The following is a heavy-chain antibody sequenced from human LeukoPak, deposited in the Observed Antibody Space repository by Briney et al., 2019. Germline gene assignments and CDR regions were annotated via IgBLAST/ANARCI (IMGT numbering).Heavy chain of an antibody. D-gene: IGHD3-16*01. CDR1: GGSFSGYY. CDR2: INHSGST. Sequence: SETLSLTCAVYGGSFSGYYWSWIRQPPGKGLEWIGEINHSGSTNYNPSLKSRVTISVDTSKNQFSLKLSSVTAAGTAVYYCARTPYDYVWGSYEFDYWGQGTLVTVSS. V-gene: IGHV4-34*01. CDR3: ARTPYDYVWGSYEFDY. J-gene: IGHJ4*02.